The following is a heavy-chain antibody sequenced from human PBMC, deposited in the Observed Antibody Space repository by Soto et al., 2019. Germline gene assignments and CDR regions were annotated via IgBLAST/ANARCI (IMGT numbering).Heavy chain of an antibody. CDR2: INSDGSST. Sequence: PGGSLRLSCAASGFTFSSYSMNWVRQAPGKGLVWVSRINSDGSSTSYADSVKGRFTISRDNAKNTLYLQMNSLRAEDTAVYYCARDRAAYYYGSGSLMFDYWGQGTLVTVSS. CDR3: ARDRAAYYYGSGSLMFDY. D-gene: IGHD3-10*01. J-gene: IGHJ4*02. CDR1: GFTFSSYS. V-gene: IGHV3-74*01.